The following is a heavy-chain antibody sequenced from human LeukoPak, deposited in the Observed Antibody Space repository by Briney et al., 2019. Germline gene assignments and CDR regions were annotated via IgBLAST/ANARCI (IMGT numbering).Heavy chain of an antibody. V-gene: IGHV3-30*02. CDR1: GFTFSSYG. Sequence: TGGSLRLSCAASGFTFSSYGMHWVRQAPGKGLEWVAFIRSDGSNKYYADSVKGRFTISRDNSKNTLYLQMNSLRAEDTAVYYCASLGTAVAAYWGQGTLVTVSS. D-gene: IGHD6-19*01. CDR2: IRSDGSNK. CDR3: ASLGTAVAAY. J-gene: IGHJ4*02.